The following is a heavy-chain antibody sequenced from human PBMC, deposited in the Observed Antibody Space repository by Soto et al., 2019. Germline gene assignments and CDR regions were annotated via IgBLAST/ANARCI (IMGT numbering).Heavy chain of an antibody. V-gene: IGHV3-30*03. CDR2: ISYDGSNK. J-gene: IGHJ2*01. D-gene: IGHD3-3*01. CDR3: AIFFFQAEDGIRDARSVSAFLLNRSSDL. Sequence: KERERVAVISYDGSNKYYADSVKGRVTISRDNSKNTLYLQMNSRRAEDTAVYYCAIFFFQAEDGIRDARSVSAFLLNRSSDL.